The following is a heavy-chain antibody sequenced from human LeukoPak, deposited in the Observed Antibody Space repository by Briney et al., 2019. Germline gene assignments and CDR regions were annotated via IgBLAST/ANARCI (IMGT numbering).Heavy chain of an antibody. CDR3: ASPIIAAAGTGYFQH. V-gene: IGHV1-69*05. D-gene: IGHD6-13*01. CDR2: INPSFGTA. J-gene: IGHJ1*01. CDR1: AGTFSSYD. Sequence: ASVTVSFKASAGTFSSYDSSRVRQAPGQGLEWMGGINPSFGTANYAQKFQGRVTITTDESTTTAYMELSSLRSEDTAVYYCASPIIAAAGTGYFQHWGQGTLVTVSS.